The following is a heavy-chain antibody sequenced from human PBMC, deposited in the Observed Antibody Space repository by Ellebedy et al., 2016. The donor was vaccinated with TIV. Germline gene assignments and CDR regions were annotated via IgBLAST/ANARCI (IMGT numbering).Heavy chain of an antibody. CDR3: ARDDALDGGYLDP. Sequence: GESLKISCAASGFTFANYAMTWVRQVPGKGLEWFSSIRGRDGRTSYTDSAKGRFTISRDNSKNTLFLQMNNLRVEDTAMYYGARDDALDGGYLDPWGQGTLVTVSS. CDR2: IRGRDGRT. CDR1: GFTFANYA. V-gene: IGHV3-23*01. J-gene: IGHJ5*02. D-gene: IGHD3-16*01.